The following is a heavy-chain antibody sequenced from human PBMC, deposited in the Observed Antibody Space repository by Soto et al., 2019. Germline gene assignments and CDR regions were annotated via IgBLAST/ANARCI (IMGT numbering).Heavy chain of an antibody. CDR1: GGTFRTAA. V-gene: IGHV1-69*12. CDR3: ARDNDRPQFGRNYYYILDV. CDR2: IMPVFRTP. Sequence: QVQLEQSGAEVKKPGSSVKVSCKASGGTFRTAAISWVRQAPGQGLEWMGGIMPVFRTPDYAQKFQGRVTLTAGESTNTAYMELSGLRSDDTAVYYCARDNDRPQFGRNYYYILDVWGQGTTITVSS. D-gene: IGHD2-8*01. J-gene: IGHJ6*02.